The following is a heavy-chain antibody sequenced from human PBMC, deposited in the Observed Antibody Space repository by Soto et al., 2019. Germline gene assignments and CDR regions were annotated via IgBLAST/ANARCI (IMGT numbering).Heavy chain of an antibody. Sequence: QVQRVQSGAEVKKPGASVKVSCKASGYTFTSYGISWVRQAPGQGLEWMGWISANNGNTNYAQKLQGRVTMTTNTXTXXAYPELRSLRSDGTAVYYCAGDSGSYELWTAPPSVWGQGTTVTVSS. V-gene: IGHV1-18*01. D-gene: IGHD1-26*01. J-gene: IGHJ6*02. CDR2: ISANNGNT. CDR1: GYTFTSYG. CDR3: AGDSGSYELWTAPPSV.